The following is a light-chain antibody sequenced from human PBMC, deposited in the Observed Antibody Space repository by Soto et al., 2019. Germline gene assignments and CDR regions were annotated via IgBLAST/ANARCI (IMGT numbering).Light chain of an antibody. J-gene: IGKJ1*01. CDR1: QDIRTE. V-gene: IGKV1-6*01. CDR3: LQDSSYPRT. CDR2: ATS. Sequence: AIQMTQSPSSLSASVGDRVTITCRASQDIRTELGWYQQKPGKAPKLLIYATSSLQSGVPSRFSGSGSGTEFTLTISSLQPEDFAIYYCLQDSSYPRTFGQGTKVDIK.